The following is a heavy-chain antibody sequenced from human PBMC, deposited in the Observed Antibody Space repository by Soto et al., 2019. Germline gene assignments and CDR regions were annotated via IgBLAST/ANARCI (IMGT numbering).Heavy chain of an antibody. Sequence: SVKVSCEASGGSFSSYTISCVRQAPEQGLEWMGRIIPILGIANYAQKFQGRVTITADKSTSTAYMELSSLRSEDTAVYYCASSPYYYDSSGYFPFDYWGQGTLVTVSS. CDR2: IIPILGIA. D-gene: IGHD3-22*01. J-gene: IGHJ4*02. CDR3: ASSPYYYDSSGYFPFDY. V-gene: IGHV1-69*02. CDR1: GGSFSSYT.